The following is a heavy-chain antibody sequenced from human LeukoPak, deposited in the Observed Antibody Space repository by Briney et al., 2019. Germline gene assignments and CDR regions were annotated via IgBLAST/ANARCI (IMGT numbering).Heavy chain of an antibody. CDR3: AKDLSSPYYYYGMDV. D-gene: IGHD6-6*01. CDR2: ISGSGGRT. J-gene: IGHJ6*02. V-gene: IGHV3-23*01. Sequence: GGSLRLSCAASGVIFSSYAMSWVRQAPGKGLEWVSAISGSGGRTYYADFVKGRFTISRDNSKNTLYLQMNSLRADDTAVYYCAKDLSSPYYYYGMDVWGQGTTVTVSS. CDR1: GVIFSSYA.